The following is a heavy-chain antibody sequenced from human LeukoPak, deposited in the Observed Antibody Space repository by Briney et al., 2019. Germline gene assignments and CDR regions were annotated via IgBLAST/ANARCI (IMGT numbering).Heavy chain of an antibody. Sequence: GGSLRLSCAASGFTFSDYYMSWIRQAPGKGLEWVSYISSSGCTIYYADSVKGRFTISRDNAKNSLYLQMNSLRAEDTAVYYCARTSIFGKRWFDPWGQGTLVTVSS. J-gene: IGHJ5*02. CDR2: ISSSGCTI. CDR3: ARTSIFGKRWFDP. V-gene: IGHV3-11*01. CDR1: GFTFSDYY. D-gene: IGHD3-3*01.